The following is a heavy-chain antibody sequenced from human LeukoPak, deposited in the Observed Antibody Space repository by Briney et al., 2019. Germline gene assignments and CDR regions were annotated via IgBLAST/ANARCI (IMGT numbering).Heavy chain of an antibody. CDR3: AKEAITGTTSDI. Sequence: GGSLRLSCAASGFTISSYYMAWVRQAPGKGLEWVSVIYHSGNTYYADSVKGRFTISRDNSKNTLYLQMNSLRAEDTAVYYCAKEAITGTTSDIWGQGTMVTVSS. J-gene: IGHJ3*02. V-gene: IGHV3-53*01. D-gene: IGHD1-20*01. CDR2: IYHSGNT. CDR1: GFTISSYY.